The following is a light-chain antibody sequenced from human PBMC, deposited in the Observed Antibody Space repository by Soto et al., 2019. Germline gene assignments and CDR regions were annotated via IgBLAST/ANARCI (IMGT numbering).Light chain of an antibody. J-gene: IGKJ1*01. CDR2: KAS. CDR3: QQYNDNWT. Sequence: DIQMTQSPSTLSASVGDRVTITCRASQSVSRWLAWYQQKPGKAPKLLIYKASTLESGVPSRFSGSGSGREFTLAISSLQQDDSATYYCQQYNDNWTFGQGTKVEIK. V-gene: IGKV1-5*03. CDR1: QSVSRW.